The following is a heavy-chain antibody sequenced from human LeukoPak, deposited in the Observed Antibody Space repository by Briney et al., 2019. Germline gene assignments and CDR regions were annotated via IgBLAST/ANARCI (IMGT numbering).Heavy chain of an antibody. CDR2: ISTYNGHT. V-gene: IGHV1-18*01. CDR1: GYTFTSYG. J-gene: IGHJ6*02. CDR3: ARRGYCSGGSCYGGYYYYYGMDV. Sequence: ASVKVSCKASGYTFTSYGISWVRQAPGQGLEWMGWISTYNGHTNYARKVQGRVTMTTDTSTSTAYMELNSLRSEDTAVYYCARRGYCSGGSCYGGYYYYYGMDVWGQGTTVTVSS. D-gene: IGHD2-15*01.